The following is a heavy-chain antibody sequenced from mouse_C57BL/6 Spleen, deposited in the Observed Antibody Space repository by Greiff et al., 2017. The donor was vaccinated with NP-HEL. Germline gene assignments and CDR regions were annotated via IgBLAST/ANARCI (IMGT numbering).Heavy chain of an antibody. Sequence: EVQVVESGGGLVKPGGSLKLSCAASGFTFSSYAMSWVRQTPEKRLEWVATISDGGSYTYYPDNVKGRFTISRDNAKNNLYLQMSHLKSEDTAMYYCARYYYYFAYWGQGTLVTVSA. V-gene: IGHV5-4*01. CDR2: ISDGGSYT. D-gene: IGHD1-1*01. CDR1: GFTFSSYA. CDR3: ARYYYYFAY. J-gene: IGHJ3*01.